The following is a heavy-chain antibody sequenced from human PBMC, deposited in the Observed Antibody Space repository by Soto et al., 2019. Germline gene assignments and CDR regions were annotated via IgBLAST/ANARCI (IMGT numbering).Heavy chain of an antibody. CDR3: AREGSGYNF. CDR1: GPRSTIPW. J-gene: IGHJ4*02. CDR2: IVPVFGRP. Sequence: GVSEKISSEASGPRSTIPWMCWVRQAPGQGLEWRGVIVPVFGRPNYAQRFRGRLTITADESTSTGYMELISLRSDDTAGYYCAREGSGYNFWGQGTQVDVSS. D-gene: IGHD5-12*01. V-gene: IGHV1-69*13.